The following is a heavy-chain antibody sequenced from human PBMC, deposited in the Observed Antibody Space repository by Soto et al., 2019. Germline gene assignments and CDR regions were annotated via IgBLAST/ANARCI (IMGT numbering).Heavy chain of an antibody. Sequence: SETLSLTCAVSGGSISSGGYSWSWIRQPPGKGLEWIGYIYHSGSTYYNPSLKSRVTISVDRSKNQFSLKLSSVTAADTAVYYVFIPLDYWGHGTLVTVSS. CDR1: GGSISSGGYS. V-gene: IGHV4-30-2*01. CDR3: FIPLDY. J-gene: IGHJ4*01. CDR2: IYHSGST. D-gene: IGHD3-16*01.